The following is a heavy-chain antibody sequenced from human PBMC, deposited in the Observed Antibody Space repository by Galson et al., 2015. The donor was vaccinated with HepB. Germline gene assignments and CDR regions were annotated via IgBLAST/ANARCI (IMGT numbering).Heavy chain of an antibody. Sequence: PVKVSCKASGGTFSSYAISWVRQAPGQGLEWMGGIIPIFGTANYAQKFQGRVTITADESTSTAYMELSSLRSEDTAVYYCARLGYSGYDLAYYYYYGMDVWGQGTTVTVSS. CDR3: ARLGYSGYDLAYYYYYGMDV. D-gene: IGHD5-12*01. J-gene: IGHJ6*02. CDR2: IIPIFGTA. CDR1: GGTFSSYA. V-gene: IGHV1-69*13.